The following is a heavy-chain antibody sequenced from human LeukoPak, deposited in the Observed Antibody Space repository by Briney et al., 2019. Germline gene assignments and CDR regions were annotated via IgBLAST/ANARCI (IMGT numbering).Heavy chain of an antibody. V-gene: IGHV1-18*01. Sequence: GASVKVSCKASGYTFISYGIRWVRQAPGQGPDWMGWISAHNGNTKFAQKLQGRVTMTTDTSTSTAYMELRSLRSDDTAVYYCAREGRYDYVWGSYRHFDYWGQGTLVTVSS. J-gene: IGHJ4*02. CDR1: GYTFISYG. CDR2: ISAHNGNT. CDR3: AREGRYDYVWGSYRHFDY. D-gene: IGHD3-16*02.